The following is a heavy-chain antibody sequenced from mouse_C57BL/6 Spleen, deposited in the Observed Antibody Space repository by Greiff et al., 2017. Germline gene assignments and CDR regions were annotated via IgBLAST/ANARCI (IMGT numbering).Heavy chain of an antibody. J-gene: IGHJ2*01. CDR2: INPNNGGT. D-gene: IGHD4-1*02. CDR1: GYTFTDYN. V-gene: IGHV1-22*01. Sequence: EVKLQESGPELVKPGASVKMSCKASGYTFTDYNMHWVKQSHGKSLEWIGYINPNNGGTSYNQKFKGKATLTVNKSSSTAYMELRSLTSEDSAVYYCAVNWAYFDYWGQGTTLTVSS. CDR3: AVNWAYFDY.